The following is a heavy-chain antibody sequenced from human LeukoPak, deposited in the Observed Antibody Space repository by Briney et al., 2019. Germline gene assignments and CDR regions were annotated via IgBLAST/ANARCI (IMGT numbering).Heavy chain of an antibody. Sequence: SETLSLTCAVYGGSFSGYYWSWIRQPPGKGLEWIGEINHSGSTNYNPSLKSRVTISVDTSKNQFSLKLSSVTAADTAVYYCARQYDSSGYQRFHDAFDIWGQGTMVTVSS. J-gene: IGHJ3*02. CDR2: INHSGST. CDR3: ARQYDSSGYQRFHDAFDI. CDR1: GGSFSGYY. V-gene: IGHV4-34*01. D-gene: IGHD3-22*01.